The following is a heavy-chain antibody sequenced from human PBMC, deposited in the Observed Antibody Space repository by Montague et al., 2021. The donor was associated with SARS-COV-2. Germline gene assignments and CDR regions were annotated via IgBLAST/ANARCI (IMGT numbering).Heavy chain of an antibody. J-gene: IGHJ4*02. V-gene: IGHV4-34*01. CDR1: GGFFSGYY. CDR3: ARGARQGYGFRLGSFDS. D-gene: IGHD3-10*01. Sequence: SETLSLTCAVYGGFFSGYYWNWIRQPPGKGLEWIGEINHSGSTNYNPSLKSRVTMSVDTSKNQFSLKLSSVTAADTAVYYCARGARQGYGFRLGSFDSWAREPWSPCPQ. CDR2: INHSGST.